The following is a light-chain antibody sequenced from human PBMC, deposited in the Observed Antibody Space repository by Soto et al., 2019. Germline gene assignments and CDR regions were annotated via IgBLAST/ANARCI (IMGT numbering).Light chain of an antibody. Sequence: QAVVTQPPSASGTPGQRVTISCSGSSSNIGSNYVYWYQQLPGTAPKLLIYRNNQRPSGVPDRFSGSKSGTSASLAISGLRSEDEADYYCAAWDDSLSVVFGGGTNLTVL. CDR1: SSNIGSNY. V-gene: IGLV1-47*01. CDR3: AAWDDSLSVV. J-gene: IGLJ2*01. CDR2: RNN.